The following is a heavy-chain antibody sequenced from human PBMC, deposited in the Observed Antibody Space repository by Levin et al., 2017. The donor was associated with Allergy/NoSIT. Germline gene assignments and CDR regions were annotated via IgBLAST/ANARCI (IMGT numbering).Heavy chain of an antibody. CDR1: GGSFSGYY. CDR3: ARGLRTTVKTHIPSA. D-gene: IGHD4-17*01. Sequence: GSLRLSCAVYGGSFSGYYWSWIRQTPGKGLEWIGEINHSGSTNYNPSLKSRVTISVDTSKNQFSLKLSSVTAADTAVFYCARGLRTTVKTHIPSAWGQGTLVTVSS. V-gene: IGHV4-34*01. J-gene: IGHJ5*02. CDR2: INHSGST.